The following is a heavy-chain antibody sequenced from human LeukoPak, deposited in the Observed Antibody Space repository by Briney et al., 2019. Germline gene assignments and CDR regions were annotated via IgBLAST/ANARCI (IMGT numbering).Heavy chain of an antibody. J-gene: IGHJ6*03. CDR1: GYTFTSYA. Sequence: ASVKVSCKASGYTFTSYAMNWVRQAPGQGLEWMGWINTNTGNPTYAQGFTGRFVFSLDTSVSTAYLQISSLKAEDTAVYYCARSPPSYSSSWYSFRTRHDLYYYYMDVWGKGTTVTVSS. V-gene: IGHV7-4-1*02. CDR3: ARSPPSYSSSWYSFRTRHDLYYYYMDV. D-gene: IGHD6-13*01. CDR2: INTNTGNP.